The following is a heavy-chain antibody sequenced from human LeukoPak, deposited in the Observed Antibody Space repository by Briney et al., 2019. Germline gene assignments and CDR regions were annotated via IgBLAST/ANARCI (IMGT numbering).Heavy chain of an antibody. D-gene: IGHD6-19*01. CDR2: ISYDGSDK. Sequence: GRSLRLSCAASGFIFSNYGMHGVRRAPLKGLEKVAVISYDGSDKDYADSAKGRFTNSRDNPKNTLYLHMNSLTARDPPMYYFAKAGGSGWDDFDYWGQGTLVTVSS. CDR1: GFIFSNYG. J-gene: IGHJ4*02. V-gene: IGHV3-30*18. CDR3: AKAGGSGWDDFDY.